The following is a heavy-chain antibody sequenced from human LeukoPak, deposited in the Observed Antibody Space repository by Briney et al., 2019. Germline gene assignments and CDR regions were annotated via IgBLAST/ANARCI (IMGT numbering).Heavy chain of an antibody. CDR2: ISSSSSYI. V-gene: IGHV3-21*01. CDR3: AKPLLRDIWFGES. Sequence: GGSLRLSCAASGFTFSSYSMNWVRQAPGKGLEWVSSISSSSSYIYYADAVKGRFTISKDQSKDTVFLQMSSLRTEDTAIYYCAKPLLRDIWFGESWGQGTLVTVSS. CDR1: GFTFSSYS. D-gene: IGHD3-10*01. J-gene: IGHJ5*02.